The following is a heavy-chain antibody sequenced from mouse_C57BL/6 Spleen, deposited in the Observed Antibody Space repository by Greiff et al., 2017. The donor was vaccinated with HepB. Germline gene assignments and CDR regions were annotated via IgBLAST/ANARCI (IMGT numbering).Heavy chain of an antibody. V-gene: IGHV14-4*01. CDR2: IDPENGDT. Sequence: EVKVVESGAELVRPGASVKLSCTASGFNIKDDYMHWVKQRPEQGLEWIGWIDPENGDTEYASKFQGKATITADTSSNTAYLQLSSLTSEDTAVYYCTTWGAGYWGQGTTLTVSS. CDR1: GFNIKDDY. CDR3: TTWGAGY. J-gene: IGHJ2*01.